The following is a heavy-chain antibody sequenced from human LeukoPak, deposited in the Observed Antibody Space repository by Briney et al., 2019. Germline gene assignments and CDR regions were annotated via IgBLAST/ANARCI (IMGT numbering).Heavy chain of an antibody. V-gene: IGHV3-11*04. D-gene: IGHD5-12*01. J-gene: IGHJ4*02. CDR2: ISSSGSTI. Sequence: GGSLRLSCAASGFTFSDYHMSWIRQAPGKGLEWVSYISSSGSTIYYADSVKGRFTISRDNAKNSLYLQMNSLRAEDTAVYYCARDPNIFEYSGYDDTSDYWGQGTLVTVSS. CDR3: ARDPNIFEYSGYDDTSDY. CDR1: GFTFSDYH.